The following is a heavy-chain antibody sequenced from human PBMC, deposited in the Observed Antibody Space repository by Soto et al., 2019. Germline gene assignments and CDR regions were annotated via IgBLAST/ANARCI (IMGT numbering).Heavy chain of an antibody. Sequence: SQTLSLTCAISGDSVSSNSSAWNWIRQSPSRGLEWLGRTYYRSKWYNDYAVSVKSRITINPDTSKNQFSLQLNSVTPEDTAVYYCARDQEAAAAGTQRNWFDPWGQGTLVTVS. CDR2: TYYRSKWYN. J-gene: IGHJ5*02. CDR3: ARDQEAAAAGTQRNWFDP. V-gene: IGHV6-1*01. CDR1: GDSVSSNSSA. D-gene: IGHD6-13*01.